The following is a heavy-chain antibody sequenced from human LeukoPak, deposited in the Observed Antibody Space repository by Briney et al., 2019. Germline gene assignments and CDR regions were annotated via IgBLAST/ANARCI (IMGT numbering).Heavy chain of an antibody. Sequence: SETLSLTCTVSGGSISRYYWSWIRQPPGKGLEWIGYIYYSGSTNYNPSLKSRVTISVDTSNNQFSLKLSSVTAADTAVYYCAGRRYYFDYWGQGTLVTVSS. J-gene: IGHJ4*02. CDR2: IYYSGST. CDR3: AGRRYYFDY. CDR1: GGSISRYY. V-gene: IGHV4-59*08.